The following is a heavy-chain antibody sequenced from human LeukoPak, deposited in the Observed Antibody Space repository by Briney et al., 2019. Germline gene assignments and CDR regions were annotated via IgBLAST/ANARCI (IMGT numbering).Heavy chain of an antibody. J-gene: IGHJ3*02. CDR2: IYTSGST. D-gene: IGHD2-2*01. V-gene: IGHV4-4*07. Sequence: SETLSLTCTVSGSSISSYYWSWIRQPAGKGLEWIGRIYTSGSTNYNPSLKSRVTMSVDTSKNQFSLKLSSVTAADTAVYYCARDLTVVVPAAIDNDAFDIWGQGTMVTVSS. CDR3: ARDLTVVVPAAIDNDAFDI. CDR1: GSSISSYY.